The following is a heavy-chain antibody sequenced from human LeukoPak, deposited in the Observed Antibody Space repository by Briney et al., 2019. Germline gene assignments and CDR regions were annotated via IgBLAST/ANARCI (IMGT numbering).Heavy chain of an antibody. Sequence: SETLSLTCTVSGGSIRFSSYYWGWIRQPPGKGLEWIGSIYYSGNTYYNASLKSQVSISIDTSKNQFSLRLTSVTAADTAVYYCARQTGSGLFILPGGQGTLVTVSS. V-gene: IGHV4-39*01. CDR1: GGSIRFSSYY. CDR3: ARQTGSGLFILP. D-gene: IGHD3/OR15-3a*01. CDR2: IYYSGNT. J-gene: IGHJ4*02.